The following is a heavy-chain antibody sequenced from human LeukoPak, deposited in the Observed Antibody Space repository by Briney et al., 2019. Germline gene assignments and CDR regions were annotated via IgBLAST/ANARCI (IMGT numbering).Heavy chain of an antibody. CDR1: GGSISSYY. CDR3: ARKVYGDYYFDY. D-gene: IGHD4-17*01. Sequence: SETLSLTCTVSGGSISSYYWSWIRQPPGKGLEWIGDIYNTGSTKYNPSHKSRVTISADTSKNQFSLKLISMTAADTAVYYCARKVYGDYYFDYWGQGTLVTVSS. J-gene: IGHJ4*02. V-gene: IGHV4-59*01. CDR2: IYNTGST.